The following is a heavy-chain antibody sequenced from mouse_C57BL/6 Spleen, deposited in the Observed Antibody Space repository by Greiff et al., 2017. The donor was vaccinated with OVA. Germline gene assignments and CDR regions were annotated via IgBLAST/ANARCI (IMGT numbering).Heavy chain of an antibody. J-gene: IGHJ1*03. CDR2: IDPENGDT. V-gene: IGHV14-4*01. CDR1: GFNIKDDY. D-gene: IGHD1-1*01. CDR3: TKNYGSSWYFDV. Sequence: EVQLQQSGAELVRPGASVKLSCTASGFNIKDDYMHWVKQRPEQGLEWIGWIDPENGDTEYASKFQGKATITADTSSNTAYLQLSSLTSEDTAVYYCTKNYGSSWYFDVWGTGTTVTVSS.